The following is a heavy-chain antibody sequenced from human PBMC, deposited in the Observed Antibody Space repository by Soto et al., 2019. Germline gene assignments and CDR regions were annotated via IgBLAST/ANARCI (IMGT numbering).Heavy chain of an antibody. V-gene: IGHV1-18*01. D-gene: IGHD3-10*01. CDR3: TRDFFDGPGRILDY. Sequence: ASVKVSCKASGYTFTSYGISWVRQAPGQVLEWMGWISAYNGNTNYAQKLQGRVSLTADTSTSTAYMELRSLRSDDTAVYYCTRDFFDGPGRILDYWGQGTLLTVSS. CDR2: ISAYNGNT. J-gene: IGHJ4*02. CDR1: GYTFTSYG.